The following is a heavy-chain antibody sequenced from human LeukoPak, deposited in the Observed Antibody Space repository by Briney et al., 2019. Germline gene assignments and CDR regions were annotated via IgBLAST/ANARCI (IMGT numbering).Heavy chain of an antibody. V-gene: IGHV4-39*01. J-gene: IGHJ2*01. CDR1: GGSISSSSYY. CDR3: ARLGWYFDL. CDR2: IYYSGST. Sequence: SETLSLTCTVSGGSISSSSYYWGWIRQPPGKGLEWIGSIYYSGSTYYNPSLKSRVTISVDTSKNQFSLKLSSVTAADTAVYYCARLGWYFDLWGRGTLVTVSS.